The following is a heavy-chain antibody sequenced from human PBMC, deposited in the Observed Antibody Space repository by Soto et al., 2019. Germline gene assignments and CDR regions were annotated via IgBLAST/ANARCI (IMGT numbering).Heavy chain of an antibody. V-gene: IGHV3-20*01. Sequence: GGSLRLSCAASGFTFDDYGMSWVRQAPGRGLEWVSGINWDGGSTGYADSVKGRFTISRDNSKNSLYLQMNSLRAEATALYHCARSYYDIWTGFSMIAFDIWGQGTMVTVSS. CDR1: GFTFDDYG. CDR3: ARSYYDIWTGFSMIAFDI. D-gene: IGHD3-9*01. CDR2: INWDGGST. J-gene: IGHJ3*02.